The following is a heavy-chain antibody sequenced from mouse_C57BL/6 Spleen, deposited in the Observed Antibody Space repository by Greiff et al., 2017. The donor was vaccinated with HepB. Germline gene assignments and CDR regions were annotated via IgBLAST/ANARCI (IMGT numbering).Heavy chain of an antibody. J-gene: IGHJ3*01. CDR1: GYTFTSYW. V-gene: IGHV1-53*01. CDR2: INPSNGGT. CDR3: ARPYYSNYWFAY. D-gene: IGHD2-5*01. Sequence: QVQLQQSGTELVKPGASVKLSCKASGYTFTSYWMHWVKQRPGQGLEWIGNINPSNGGTNYNEKFKSNATLTVDKSSSTAYMQLSSLTSEDSAVYYCARPYYSNYWFAYWGQGTLVTVSA.